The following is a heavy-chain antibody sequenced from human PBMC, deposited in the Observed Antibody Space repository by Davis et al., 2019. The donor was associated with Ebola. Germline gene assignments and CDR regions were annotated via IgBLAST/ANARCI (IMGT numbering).Heavy chain of an antibody. J-gene: IGHJ5*02. CDR3: SGLGASSDWYLP. D-gene: IGHD6-19*01. CDR2: ISYDGSNK. CDR1: GFTFSSYG. V-gene: IGHV3-30*03. Sequence: GESLKISCAASGFTFSSYGMHWVRQAPGKGLEWVAVISYDGSNKYYADSVKGRFTISRDNSKNTLYLQMNSLRAEDTAVYYCSGLGASSDWYLPWGQGTLVTVSS.